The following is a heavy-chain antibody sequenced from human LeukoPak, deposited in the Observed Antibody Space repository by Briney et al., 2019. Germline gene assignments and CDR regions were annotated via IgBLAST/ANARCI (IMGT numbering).Heavy chain of an antibody. CDR2: INPSGGST. CDR1: GYTFTTYS. V-gene: IGHV1-46*01. J-gene: IGHJ3*02. D-gene: IGHD2-2*01. Sequence: ASVKVSCKASGYTFTTYSMHWVRQAPGQGLEWMGLINPSGGSTSYAQKFQGRVTMTRDTSTSTVYMELSSLRSEDTAVYYCARGYCSSNSCYGADAFDIWGQGTMVTVSS. CDR3: ARGYCSSNSCYGADAFDI.